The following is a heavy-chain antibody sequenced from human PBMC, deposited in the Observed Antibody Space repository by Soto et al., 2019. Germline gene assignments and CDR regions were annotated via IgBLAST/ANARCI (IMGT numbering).Heavy chain of an antibody. CDR1: GGTFSSYT. CDR2: IIPILGIA. Sequence: QVQLVQSGAEVKKPGSSVKVSCKASGGTFSSYTISWVRQAPGQGLEWMGRIIPILGIANYAQKFQGRVTITADKSTSTAYMELSSLRSEDTAVYYCARSPGVATGTPDYWGQGTLVTVSS. CDR3: ARSPGVATGTPDY. D-gene: IGHD5-12*01. V-gene: IGHV1-69*02. J-gene: IGHJ4*02.